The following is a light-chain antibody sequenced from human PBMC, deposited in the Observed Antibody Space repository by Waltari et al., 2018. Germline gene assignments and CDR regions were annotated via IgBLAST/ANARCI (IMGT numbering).Light chain of an antibody. CDR3: HSYDSSTVI. CDR1: SGSIASDY. J-gene: IGLJ2*01. V-gene: IGLV6-57*03. CDR2: EDN. Sequence: NFMLTQPHSVSESPGKTVTISCPRSSGSIASDYGQWYQQRPGSAPTTVIYEDNQRPSGVPDRFSGSIDTSSNSASLTISGLKTEDEADYYCHSYDSSTVIFGGGTKLTVL.